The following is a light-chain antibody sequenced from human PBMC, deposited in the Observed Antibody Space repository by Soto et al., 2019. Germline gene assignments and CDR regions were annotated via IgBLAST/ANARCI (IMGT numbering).Light chain of an antibody. CDR1: SGDIGSYNR. CDR2: EVT. V-gene: IGLV2-14*01. J-gene: IGLJ1*01. CDR3: SSSTNLTTRACV. Sequence: QSVLTQPASVSGSPGQSITISCTGTSGDIGSYNRVSWYQQHPGKAPKLIIYEVTDRPSGVSNRFSGSKSGNTASLTISGLQAEDEAEYYCSSSTNLTTRACVFGTGTKVTVL.